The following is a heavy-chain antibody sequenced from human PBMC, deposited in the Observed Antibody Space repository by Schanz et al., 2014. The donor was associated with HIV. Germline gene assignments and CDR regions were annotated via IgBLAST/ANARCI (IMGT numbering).Heavy chain of an antibody. D-gene: IGHD3-22*01. CDR3: ASGITDDSSGYYENFYGMAV. Sequence: QVHLVQSGAAVTQPGSSVTVSCKASGGTFNNSAINWVRQAPGQGLEWMGQVIPMFGTANFAQRFQGRVTTTADESTRTAYMALSSQSPEATAMYYCASGITDDSSGYYENFYGMAVWGQGTTVTV. J-gene: IGHJ6*02. CDR2: VIPMFGTA. V-gene: IGHV1-69*01. CDR1: GGTFNNSA.